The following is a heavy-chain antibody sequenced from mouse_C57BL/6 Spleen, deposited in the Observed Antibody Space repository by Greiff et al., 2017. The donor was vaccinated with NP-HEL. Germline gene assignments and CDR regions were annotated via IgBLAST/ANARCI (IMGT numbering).Heavy chain of an antibody. CDR1: GYTFTSYW. CDR2: IDPSDSYT. Sequence: QVQLKQPGAELVMPGASVKLSCKASGYTFTSYWMHWVKQRPGQGLEWIGEIDPSDSYTNYNQKFKGKSTLTVDKSSSTAYMQLSSLTSEDSAVYYCARAGLGPFFDYWGQGTTLTVSS. V-gene: IGHV1-69*01. CDR3: ARAGLGPFFDY. D-gene: IGHD3-3*01. J-gene: IGHJ2*01.